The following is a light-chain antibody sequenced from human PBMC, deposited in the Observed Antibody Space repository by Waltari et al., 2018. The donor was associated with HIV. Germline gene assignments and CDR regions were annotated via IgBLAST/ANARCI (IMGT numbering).Light chain of an antibody. CDR1: SGDVGGYTF. CDR3: SSYTSSGPRYVL. CDR2: NVN. J-gene: IGLJ2*01. V-gene: IGLV2-14*03. Sequence: QSALTQPASVSGSPGPSITIPCTGTSGDVGGYTFVPWSKKHPGKAPKLIIYNVNSRPSGVSIRFSGSRSANTASLTISGLQAEDEADYFCSSYTSSGPRYVLFGGGTRLTVL.